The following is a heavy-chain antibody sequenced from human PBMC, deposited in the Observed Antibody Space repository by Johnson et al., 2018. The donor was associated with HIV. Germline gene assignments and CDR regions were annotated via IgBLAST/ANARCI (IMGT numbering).Heavy chain of an antibody. Sequence: QVQLVESAGGLVKPGGSLRLSCAASGFTFSSYAMHWVRQAPGKGLEWVAVISYDGSNQYYADSVKGRFTISRDNSKNTVFLQMNSLRPEDTAMYYCAAYYDFWSGSYTSGFDIWGQGTMVTVSS. V-gene: IGHV3-30*04. D-gene: IGHD3-3*01. CDR1: GFTFSSYA. CDR2: ISYDGSNQ. CDR3: AAYYDFWSGSYTSGFDI. J-gene: IGHJ3*02.